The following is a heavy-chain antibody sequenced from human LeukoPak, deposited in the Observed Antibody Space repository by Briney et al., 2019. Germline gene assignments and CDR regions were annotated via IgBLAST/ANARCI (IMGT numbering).Heavy chain of an antibody. Sequence: ASVKVSCKTSGYTFTGYYIHWVRQAPGQGLEWMGWINPNSGGTNYAQNFQGRVTMTRDTSINTAYMELGRLRSDDTAVYSCARSPRLDTAVVTRGWGQGTLISVSS. J-gene: IGHJ4*01. CDR2: INPNSGGT. CDR3: ARSPRLDTAVVTRG. V-gene: IGHV1-2*02. D-gene: IGHD5-18*01. CDR1: GYTFTGYY.